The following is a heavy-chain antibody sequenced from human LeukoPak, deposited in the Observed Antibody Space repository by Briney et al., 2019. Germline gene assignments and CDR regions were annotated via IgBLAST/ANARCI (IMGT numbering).Heavy chain of an antibody. J-gene: IGHJ4*02. Sequence: GASVKVSCKASGGTFSSYAISWVRQAPGQGLEWMGGIIPIFGTANYAQKFQGRVTITADKSTSTAYMELSSLRSEDTAVYHCARVAAVAVFDYWGQGTLVTVSS. CDR3: ARVAAVAVFDY. CDR2: IIPIFGTA. CDR1: GGTFSSYA. D-gene: IGHD6-19*01. V-gene: IGHV1-69*06.